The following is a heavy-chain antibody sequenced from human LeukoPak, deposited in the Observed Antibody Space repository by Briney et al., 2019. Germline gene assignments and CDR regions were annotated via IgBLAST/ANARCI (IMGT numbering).Heavy chain of an antibody. CDR1: GFTFSSYG. D-gene: IGHD3-22*01. CDR2: IWYDGSNK. Sequence: GGSLRLSCAASGFTFSSYGMHWVRQAPGKGLEWVAVIWYDGSNKYYADSVKGRFTISRDNSKNTLYLQMNSLRAEDTAVYYCAKSLNEWVVVVPSYDYWGQGTLVTVSS. J-gene: IGHJ4*02. CDR3: AKSLNEWVVVVPSYDY. V-gene: IGHV3-33*06.